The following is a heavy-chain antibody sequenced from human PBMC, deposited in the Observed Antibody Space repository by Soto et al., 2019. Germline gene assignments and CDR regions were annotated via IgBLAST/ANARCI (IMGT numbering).Heavy chain of an antibody. D-gene: IGHD2-15*01. CDR1: GFAFSTYW. V-gene: IGHV3-74*01. J-gene: IGHJ4*02. CDR3: ARGYSDTSGGSYYSPFDF. Sequence: EVQMVESGGGLVQPGGSLRLSCAASGFAFSTYWMLWVRQDPEKGLVWVSRINSDGSFTSYADSVKGRFTISRDNAKNTLYLQMNGLRAEDTAVYYCARGYSDTSGGSYYSPFDFWGQGTLVTVSS. CDR2: INSDGSFT.